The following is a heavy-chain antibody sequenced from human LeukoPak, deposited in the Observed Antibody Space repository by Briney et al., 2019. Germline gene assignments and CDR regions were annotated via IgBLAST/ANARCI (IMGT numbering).Heavy chain of an antibody. Sequence: GGSLRLSCAASGFTFGSYSMNWVRQAPGKGLEWVSSISSSSSYIYYADSVKGRFTISRDNAKNSLYLQMNSLRAEDTAVYYCARADHYYDSSGFEIDPWGQGTLVTVSS. D-gene: IGHD3-22*01. V-gene: IGHV3-21*01. CDR2: ISSSSSYI. J-gene: IGHJ5*02. CDR3: ARADHYYDSSGFEIDP. CDR1: GFTFGSYS.